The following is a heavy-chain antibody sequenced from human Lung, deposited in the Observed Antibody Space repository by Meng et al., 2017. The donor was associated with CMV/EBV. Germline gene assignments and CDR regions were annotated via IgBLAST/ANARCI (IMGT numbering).Heavy chain of an antibody. J-gene: IGHJ4*02. CDR2: ISADGGRT. V-gene: IGHV3-64*02. CDR3: AREAPSGSYDY. D-gene: IGHD1-26*01. CDR1: GFTFSSYA. Sequence: LSRSASGFTFSSYALHWVRQAPGEGLESVSAISADGGRTYYADSVKGRFTISRDNSKSTLYLQMGSLRDEDMAMYYCAREAPSGSYDYWGQGTLVTVSS.